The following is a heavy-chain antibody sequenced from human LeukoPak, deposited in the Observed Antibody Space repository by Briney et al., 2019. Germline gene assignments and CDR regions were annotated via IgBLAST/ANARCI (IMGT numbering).Heavy chain of an antibody. D-gene: IGHD3-16*02. J-gene: IGHJ4*02. Sequence: GALRLSPAGPRLNLRGLTMNWARPAPGQGTAWGLTITSGGDYMYYADPVKGRFTISRDDSKNSLYLHMNSLRAEDTAGYYCGRVSIFGVVIANDYWGQGTVVTVSS. CDR3: GRVSIFGVVIANDY. CDR1: RLNLRGLT. V-gene: IGHV3-21*01. CDR2: ITSGGDYM.